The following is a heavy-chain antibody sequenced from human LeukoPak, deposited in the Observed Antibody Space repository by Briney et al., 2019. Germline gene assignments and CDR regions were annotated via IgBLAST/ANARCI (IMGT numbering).Heavy chain of an antibody. Sequence: SETLSLTCTVSGGSLSSYYWSWIRQPPGKGLEWIGYIYYSGSTNYNPSLKSRVTISVDTSKNQFSLKLSSVTAADTAVYYCARDTAMVLFDYWGQGTLVTVSS. CDR2: IYYSGST. CDR1: GGSLSSYY. D-gene: IGHD5-18*01. CDR3: ARDTAMVLFDY. V-gene: IGHV4-59*01. J-gene: IGHJ4*02.